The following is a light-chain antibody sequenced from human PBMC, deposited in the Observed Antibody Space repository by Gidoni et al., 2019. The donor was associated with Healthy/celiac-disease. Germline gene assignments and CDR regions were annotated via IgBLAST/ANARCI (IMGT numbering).Light chain of an antibody. CDR1: QSITSY. Sequence: DIQMTQPPSSLSASVGDRDTITCRASQSITSYLNWYQQKPGKAPKLLIYAASSLQSGVPSRFSGSGSGTDFTLTISSLQPEDFATYYCQQSYSTPLTFGPGTKVDIK. CDR3: QQSYSTPLT. V-gene: IGKV1-39*01. J-gene: IGKJ3*01. CDR2: AAS.